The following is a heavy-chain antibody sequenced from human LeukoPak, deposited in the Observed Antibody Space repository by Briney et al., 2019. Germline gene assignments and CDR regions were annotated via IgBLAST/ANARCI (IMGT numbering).Heavy chain of an antibody. D-gene: IGHD1-26*01. CDR2: IYGSGVST. V-gene: IGHV3-23*01. J-gene: IGHJ4*02. CDR3: AKDLGLSVGSTPFDY. CDR1: GFTFSTYT. Sequence: GGSLRLSCAASGFTFSTYTMSWVRQAPGKGLEWVSSIYGSGVSTFYADSVQGRFTISRDNFQNTLSLQMNNLRADDTAIYYCAKDLGLSVGSTPFDYWGQGTLVTVSS.